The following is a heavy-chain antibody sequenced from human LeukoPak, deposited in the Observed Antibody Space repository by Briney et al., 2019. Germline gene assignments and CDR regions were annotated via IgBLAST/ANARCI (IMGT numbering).Heavy chain of an antibody. V-gene: IGHV3-11*05. J-gene: IGHJ4*02. Sequence: GGSLRLSCAASGFTFSDYYMSWIRQAPGKGLEWVSYISSSSYINYADSVKGRFTISRDNAKNSLYLQMNSLRADDTAVYYCARERLGELSYHDYWGQGTLVTVSS. D-gene: IGHD3-16*02. CDR1: GFTFSDYY. CDR3: ARERLGELSYHDY. CDR2: ISSSSYI.